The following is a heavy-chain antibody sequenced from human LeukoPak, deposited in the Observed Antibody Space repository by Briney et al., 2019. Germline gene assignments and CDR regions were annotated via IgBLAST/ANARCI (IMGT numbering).Heavy chain of an antibody. Sequence: PGRSLRVSCAASGFTFSSYGMHWVRQAPGKGLEWVAVIWYDGSKRYSADSVKGRFTISRDNSKNTLYLQMNSLRAEGTAVYYCAKDRGRYYDSNGYYWGYYFDCWGEGILVTVST. J-gene: IGHJ4*02. CDR2: IWYDGSKR. CDR1: GFTFSSYG. D-gene: IGHD3-22*01. V-gene: IGHV3-33*06. CDR3: AKDRGRYYDSNGYYWGYYFDC.